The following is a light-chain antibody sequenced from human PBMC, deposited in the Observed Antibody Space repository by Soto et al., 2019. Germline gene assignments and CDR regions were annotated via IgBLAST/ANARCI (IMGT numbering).Light chain of an antibody. CDR1: QSISNY. V-gene: IGKV1-39*01. Sequence: DIQMTQSPSSLSASVGARVTITCRASQSISNYLNWYQQKPGKAPKLLIYAASSLQSGVPSRFSGSGSGTDFTLTISRLEPEDFAVYYCQQYGNSIPITFGQGTRLEIK. J-gene: IGKJ5*01. CDR2: AAS. CDR3: QQYGNSIPIT.